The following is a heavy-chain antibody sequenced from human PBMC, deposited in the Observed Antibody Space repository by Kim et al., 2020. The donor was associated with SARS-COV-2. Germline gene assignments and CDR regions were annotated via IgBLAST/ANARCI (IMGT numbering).Heavy chain of an antibody. V-gene: IGHV1-46*01. CDR3: ARDLVTMVRGKPRGFDY. Sequence: ASVKVSCKASGYTFTSYYMHWVRQAPGQGLEWMGIINPSGGSTSYAQKFQGRVTMTRDTSTSTVYMELSSLRSEDTAVYYCARDLVTMVRGKPRGFDYWGQGTLVTVSS. D-gene: IGHD3-10*01. J-gene: IGHJ4*02. CDR1: GYTFTSYY. CDR2: INPSGGST.